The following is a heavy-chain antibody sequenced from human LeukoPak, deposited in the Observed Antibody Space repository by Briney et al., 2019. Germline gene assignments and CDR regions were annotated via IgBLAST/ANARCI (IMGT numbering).Heavy chain of an antibody. Sequence: PSETLSLTCTVSGGSISSYYWSWIRPPAGKGLEWIGRIYTSGSTNYNPSLKSRVTMSVDTSKNQFSLKLSSVTAADTAVYYCARLSEDSGYGGFDYWGQGTLVTVSS. CDR2: IYTSGST. J-gene: IGHJ4*02. D-gene: IGHD5-12*01. CDR3: ARLSEDSGYGGFDY. V-gene: IGHV4-4*07. CDR1: GGSISSYY.